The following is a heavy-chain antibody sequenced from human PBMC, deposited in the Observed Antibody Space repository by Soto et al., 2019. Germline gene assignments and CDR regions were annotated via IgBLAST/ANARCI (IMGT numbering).Heavy chain of an antibody. V-gene: IGHV1-69*13. CDR2: IIPIFGTA. CDR3: ARGRGRYYGSGSYYISVPYYYYGMDV. D-gene: IGHD3-10*01. CDR1: GGTFSSYA. J-gene: IGHJ6*02. Sequence: AASVKVSCKASGGTFSSYAISWVRQAPGQGLEWMGGIIPIFGTANYAQKFQGRVTITADESTSTAYMELSSLRSEDTAVYYCARGRGRYYGSGSYYISVPYYYYGMDVWGQGTTVTVSS.